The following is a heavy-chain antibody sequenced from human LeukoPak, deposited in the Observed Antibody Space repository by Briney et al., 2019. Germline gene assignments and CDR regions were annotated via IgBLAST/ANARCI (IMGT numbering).Heavy chain of an antibody. CDR3: ARDRALWSDGRALTY. CDR1: GYTSTTYG. CDR2: ISAYDGNT. J-gene: IGHJ4*02. V-gene: IGHV1-18*01. D-gene: IGHD1-1*01. Sequence: ASVKVSCKASGYTSTTYGISWVRQAPGQGLEWMGWISAYDGNTNYAQNLQGRVTMTTDTSTSTAYMEVRSLRSDDTAVYYCARDRALWSDGRALTYWGQGTLVTVSS.